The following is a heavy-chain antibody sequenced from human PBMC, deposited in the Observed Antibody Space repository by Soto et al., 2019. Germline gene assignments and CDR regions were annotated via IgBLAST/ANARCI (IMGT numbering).Heavy chain of an antibody. CDR3: ARDKITGLFDY. CDR2: INHSGST. CDR1: GGSFSGYY. D-gene: IGHD2-8*02. V-gene: IGHV4-34*01. J-gene: IGHJ4*02. Sequence: QVQLQQWRTGLLKPSETQSLTCAVYGGSFSGYYWTWIRQPPGTGLEWIGEINHSGSTNYNPSLKSRVTISVDTSKNQFSLKLTSVTAADTAVYYCARDKITGLFDYWGQGTLVTVSS.